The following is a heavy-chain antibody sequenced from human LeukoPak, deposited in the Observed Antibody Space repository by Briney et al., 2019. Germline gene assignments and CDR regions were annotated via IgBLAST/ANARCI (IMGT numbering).Heavy chain of an antibody. D-gene: IGHD5-18*01. Sequence: GGSLRLSCAASGFTFSSYAMSWVRQAPGKGLEWVSAISGSGGSTYYADSVKRRFTISRDNSKHTLYLQMNSLRGEDTAVYYCAKEGGYCYGSSPLKSGGQGTLVTVSS. CDR2: ISGSGGST. CDR3: AKEGGYCYGSSPLKS. J-gene: IGHJ4*02. V-gene: IGHV3-23*01. CDR1: GFTFSSYA.